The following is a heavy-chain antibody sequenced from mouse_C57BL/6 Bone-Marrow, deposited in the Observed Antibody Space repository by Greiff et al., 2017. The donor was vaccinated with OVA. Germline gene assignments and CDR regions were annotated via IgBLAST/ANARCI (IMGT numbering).Heavy chain of an antibody. D-gene: IGHD1-2*01. V-gene: IGHV1-82*01. J-gene: IGHJ3*01. CDR1: GYAFSSSW. CDR3: ARGLRLFAY. Sequence: QVQLQQSGPELVKPGASVKISCKASGYAFSSSWMNWVKQRPGKGLEWIGRIYPGDGDTNYNGKFKGKATLTADKSSSTAYMQLSSLTSEDSAVYFCARGLRLFAYWGQGALVTVAA. CDR2: IYPGDGDT.